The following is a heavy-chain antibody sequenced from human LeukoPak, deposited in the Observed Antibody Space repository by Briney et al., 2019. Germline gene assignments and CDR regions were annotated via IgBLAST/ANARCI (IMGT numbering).Heavy chain of an antibody. D-gene: IGHD4-17*01. J-gene: IGHJ6*03. Sequence: SGGSLRLSCAASGFTFDDYGMSWVRQAPGKGLEWVSGINWNGGSTVYADSVKGGFTISRENAKKSLYVQMNSLRAEDTALYYCAREGLREYYYYYMDVWGKGTTVTVSS. CDR2: INWNGGST. V-gene: IGHV3-20*04. CDR1: GFTFDDYG. CDR3: AREGLREYYYYYMDV.